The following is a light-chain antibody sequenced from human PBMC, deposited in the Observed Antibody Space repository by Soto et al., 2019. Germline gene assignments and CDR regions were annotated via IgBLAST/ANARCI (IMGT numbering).Light chain of an antibody. V-gene: IGKV1-5*01. CDR2: DAS. CDR1: QSISSW. CDR3: QQYDSYSWT. J-gene: IGKJ1*01. Sequence: DIQMTQSPSTLSASVGDRVTITCRASQSISSWLAWYQQKPGKAPKLLIYDASSLESGVPSRFSGSGSGTEFTLTISSLQNDDFESYYCQQYDSYSWTLGQGTKVDIK.